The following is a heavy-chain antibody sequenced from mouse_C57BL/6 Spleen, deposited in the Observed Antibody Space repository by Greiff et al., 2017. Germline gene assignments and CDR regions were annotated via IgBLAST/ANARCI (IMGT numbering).Heavy chain of an antibody. CDR2: IYPGSGST. D-gene: IGHD2-4*01. CDR1: GYTFTSYW. J-gene: IGHJ2*01. V-gene: IGHV1-55*01. CDR3: ARYGGHDYSFDY. Sequence: QVQLQQPGAELVKPGASVKMSCKASGYTFTSYWITWVKQRPGQGLEWIGDIYPGSGSTNYNEKFKSKATLTVDTSSSTAYMQLSSLTSEDSAVYYCARYGGHDYSFDYWGQGTTLTVSS.